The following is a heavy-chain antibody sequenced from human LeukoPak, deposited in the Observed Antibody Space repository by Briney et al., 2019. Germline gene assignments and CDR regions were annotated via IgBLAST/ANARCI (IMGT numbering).Heavy chain of an antibody. V-gene: IGHV4-59*01. J-gene: IGHJ4*02. D-gene: IGHD2-21*01. CDR2: IYNSGRT. Sequence: PSETLSLTCTVSGGSISDYYWSWIRQPPGKGLEWIGYIYNSGRTNYNPSLKSRVTTSVDTSKDQFSLKLSSVTAADTAVYYCARVGARTFGHIYFDFWGQGTLVTVSS. CDR3: ARVGARTFGHIYFDF. CDR1: GGSISDYY.